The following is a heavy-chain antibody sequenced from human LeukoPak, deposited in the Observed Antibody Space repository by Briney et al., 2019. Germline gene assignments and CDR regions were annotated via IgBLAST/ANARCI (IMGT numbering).Heavy chain of an antibody. D-gene: IGHD6-13*01. CDR3: AHRSQPGYSSSFDY. CDR1: GFSLSTSGVG. J-gene: IGHJ4*02. CDR2: IYWDDDK. Sequence: SGPTLVNPTQTLTLTCTFSGFSLSTSGVGVGWIRQPPGKALEWLALIYWDDDKRYSPSLKSRLTITKGTSKNQVVLTMTNMDPVDTATYYCAHRSQPGYSSSFDYWGQGTLVTVSS. V-gene: IGHV2-5*02.